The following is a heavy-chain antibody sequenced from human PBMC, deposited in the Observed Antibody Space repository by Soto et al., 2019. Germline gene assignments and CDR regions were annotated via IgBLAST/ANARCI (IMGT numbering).Heavy chain of an antibody. Sequence: PGGSLRLSCAASGFTFSNYVIHWVRQAPGKGLEWVAVISYDGTNKYYGDSVKGRFTISRDNSKSTLYLQMNSLRAEDTAVYYCAKERTYYYDSSGYSHDAFDIWGQGTMVTVSS. CDR3: AKERTYYYDSSGYSHDAFDI. D-gene: IGHD3-22*01. CDR2: ISYDGTNK. CDR1: GFTFSNYV. J-gene: IGHJ3*02. V-gene: IGHV3-30*18.